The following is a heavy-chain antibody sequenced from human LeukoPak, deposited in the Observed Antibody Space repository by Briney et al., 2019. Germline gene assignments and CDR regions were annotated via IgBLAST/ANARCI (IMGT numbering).Heavy chain of an antibody. CDR1: GDSIIGSSYY. D-gene: IGHD3-10*01. V-gene: IGHV4-39*07. J-gene: IGHJ6*03. CDR2: IYYSGST. CDR3: AREMEDKSFSFGELRKNYYYYMDV. Sequence: SETLSLTCSVSGDSIIGSSYYWGWLRQPPGKGLEWIGSIYYSGSTYYNPSLKSRVTISVDTSKNQFSLKLSSVTAADTAVYYCAREMEDKSFSFGELRKNYYYYMDVWGKGTTVTVSS.